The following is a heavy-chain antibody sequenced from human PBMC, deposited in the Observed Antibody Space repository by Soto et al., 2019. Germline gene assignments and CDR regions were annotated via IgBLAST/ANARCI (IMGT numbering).Heavy chain of an antibody. CDR1: GFTFDDYA. CDR3: AKAEPGFWSGLFDY. CDR2: ISWNSGSI. D-gene: IGHD3-3*01. Sequence: DVQLVESGGGLVQPGRSLRLSCAASGFTFDDYAMHWVRQAPGKGLEWVSGISWNSGSIGYADSVKGRFTISRDNAKNSLYLQMNSLRAEDTALYYCAKAEPGFWSGLFDYWGQGTLVTVSS. J-gene: IGHJ4*02. V-gene: IGHV3-9*01.